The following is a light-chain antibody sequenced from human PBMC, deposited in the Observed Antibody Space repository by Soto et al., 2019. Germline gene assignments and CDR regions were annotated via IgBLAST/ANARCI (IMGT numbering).Light chain of an antibody. V-gene: IGKV1-39*01. CDR3: QQSYSTPLT. Sequence: DIQMTQSPSSLSASVGDRVTITCRASQSISSYLNWYQQKPGKAPKLLIYAASSLQSGVPSRFSGSGSGRDFTLNISSMQPEDFATYYCQQSYSTPLTFGPGTKVDIK. J-gene: IGKJ3*01. CDR2: AAS. CDR1: QSISSY.